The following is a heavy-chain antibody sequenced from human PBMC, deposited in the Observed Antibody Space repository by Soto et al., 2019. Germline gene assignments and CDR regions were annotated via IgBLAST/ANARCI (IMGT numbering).Heavy chain of an antibody. D-gene: IGHD2-2*01. CDR3: ARVVWHCSSTSCYEGDYYYYYGMDV. CDR1: GYTFTSYY. Sequence: GASVKVSCKASGYTFTSYYMHWVRQAPGQGLEWMGIINPSGGSTSYAQKFQGRVTMTRDTSTSTVYMELSSLRSEDTAVYYCARVVWHCSSTSCYEGDYYYYYGMDVWGQGTTVTVSS. V-gene: IGHV1-46*03. J-gene: IGHJ6*02. CDR2: INPSGGST.